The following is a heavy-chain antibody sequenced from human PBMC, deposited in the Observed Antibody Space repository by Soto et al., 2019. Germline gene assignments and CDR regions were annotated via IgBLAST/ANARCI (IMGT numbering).Heavy chain of an antibody. D-gene: IGHD5-18*01. J-gene: IGHJ4*02. CDR3: AREYTYGSNFFDC. V-gene: IGHV4-31*03. CDR2: ISHSGST. Sequence: QVQLQESGPGLVKPSQTLSLTCTVSGGSISSAAYYWSWIRQHPGKGLEWIWYISHSGSTYYNPSLKTRVMNSVDTSKNQFSLSLIYVTAADTAVYYCAREYTYGSNFFDCWGQGALVTVSS. CDR1: GGSISSAAYY.